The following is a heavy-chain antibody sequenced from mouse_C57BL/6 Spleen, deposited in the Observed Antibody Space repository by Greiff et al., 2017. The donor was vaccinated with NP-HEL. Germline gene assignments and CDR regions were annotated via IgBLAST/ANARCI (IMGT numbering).Heavy chain of an antibody. V-gene: IGHV5-6*01. D-gene: IGHD2-5*01. Sequence: EVQLVESGGDLVKPGGSLKLSCAASGFTFSSYGMSWVRQTPDKRLEWVATISSGGSYTYYPDSVKGRFTISRDNAKNTLYLQMSSLKSEDTAMYDCARHGRYSNFYFDYWGQGTTLTVSS. J-gene: IGHJ2*01. CDR2: ISSGGSYT. CDR1: GFTFSSYG. CDR3: ARHGRYSNFYFDY.